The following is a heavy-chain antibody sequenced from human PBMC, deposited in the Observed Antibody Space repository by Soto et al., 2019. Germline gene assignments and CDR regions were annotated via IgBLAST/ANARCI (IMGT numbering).Heavy chain of an antibody. J-gene: IGHJ4*02. Sequence: EXLKIPRKWFGDXFAGYLCTWVRHKPGKGLECMGRIDPSHSQTYYSPSFRGHVTISVTKSITTVFLQLISLRASDTAMYYCARQIYDSDTGPNFQYYFDSWGKGTPGTV. CDR3: ARQIYDSDTGPNFQYYFDS. D-gene: IGHD3-22*01. CDR1: GDXFAGYL. V-gene: IGHV5-10-1*01. CDR2: IDPSHSQT.